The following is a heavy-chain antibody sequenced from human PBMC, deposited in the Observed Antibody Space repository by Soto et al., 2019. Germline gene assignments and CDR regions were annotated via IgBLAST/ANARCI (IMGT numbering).Heavy chain of an antibody. CDR1: GFTFSSYA. V-gene: IGHV3-30-3*01. Sequence: QVQLVESGGGVVQPGRSLRLSCAASGFTFSSYAMHWVRQAPGKGLEWVAFISYDGSNKYYADSVKGRFTISRDNSKNTLYLQMNSLRAEDTAVYYCARDERGWLKIGRFDYWGQGTLVTVSS. CDR2: ISYDGSNK. J-gene: IGHJ4*02. CDR3: ARDERGWLKIGRFDY. D-gene: IGHD1-26*01.